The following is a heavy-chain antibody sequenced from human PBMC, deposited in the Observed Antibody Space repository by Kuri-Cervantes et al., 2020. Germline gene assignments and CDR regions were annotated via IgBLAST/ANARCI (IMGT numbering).Heavy chain of an antibody. CDR1: GGSISSGGYY. CDR2: IYYSGST. CDR3: ARDRVGGNSFDY. Sequence: SETLSLTCTVSGGSISSGGYYWSWIRQHPGKGLEWIGYIYYSGSTYYNPSLKSRVTISVDTPKNQFSLKLSSVTAADTAVYYCARDRVGGNSFDYWGQGTLVTVSS. V-gene: IGHV4-31*03. J-gene: IGHJ4*02. D-gene: IGHD4-23*01.